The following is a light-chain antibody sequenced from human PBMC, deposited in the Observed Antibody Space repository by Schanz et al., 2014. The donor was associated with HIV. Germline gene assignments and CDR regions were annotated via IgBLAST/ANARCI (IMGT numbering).Light chain of an antibody. CDR2: DVA. V-gene: IGLV2-14*01. CDR3: SSFRSNTTWV. J-gene: IGLJ3*02. Sequence: QSALTQPASVSGSPGQSITISCTGTSSDVGGYDFVSWFQQYPGKAPKLMIYDVAKRPSGISNRFSGSKSGNTASLTIFGXXXDDEADYYCSSFRSNTTWVFGGGTKLTVL. CDR1: SSDVGGYDF.